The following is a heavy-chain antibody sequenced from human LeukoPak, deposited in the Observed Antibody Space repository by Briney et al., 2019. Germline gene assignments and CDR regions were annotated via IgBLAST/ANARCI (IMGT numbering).Heavy chain of an antibody. D-gene: IGHD1-26*01. J-gene: IGHJ6*02. CDR1: GGSISSYY. V-gene: IGHV4-59*08. CDR3: ARHWSGSSESYYYYYYGMDV. CDR2: IYYSGST. Sequence: SETLSLTCTVSGGSISSYYWSWIRQPPGKGLEWIGYIYYSGSTSCNPSLKSRVTISVDTSKNQFSLKLSSVTAADTAVYYCARHWSGSSESYYYYYYGMDVWGQGTTVTVSS.